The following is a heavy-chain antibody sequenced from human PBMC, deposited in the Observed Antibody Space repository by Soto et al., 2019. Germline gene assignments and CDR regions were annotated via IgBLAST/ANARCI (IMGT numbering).Heavy chain of an antibody. Sequence: QVQLHESGPGLVQPAGTLSLTCTVSGGSVTSRNWWIWVRQPPGKGLEWIGAIHHSGTTDYNPSLKSRATISVDKSKNHFSLRLTSVTAADTALYYCARQELELDWFDPWGQGTLVSVSS. D-gene: IGHD1-7*01. CDR1: GGSVTSRNW. V-gene: IGHV4-4*02. CDR3: ARQELELDWFDP. J-gene: IGHJ5*02. CDR2: IHHSGTT.